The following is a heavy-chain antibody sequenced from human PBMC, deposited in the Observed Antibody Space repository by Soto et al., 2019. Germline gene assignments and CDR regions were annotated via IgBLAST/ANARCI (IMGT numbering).Heavy chain of an antibody. J-gene: IGHJ6*02. CDR1: GGSISSGGYY. Sequence: PSETLSLTCTVSGGSISSGGYYWCWIRQRPGKGLEWIGYIYYSGSTYYNPSLKSRVTISVDTSKNQFSLKLSSVTAADTAVYYCATTPGLWFGDIYGMDVWGQGTTVTVYS. CDR2: IYYSGST. D-gene: IGHD3-10*01. CDR3: ATTPGLWFGDIYGMDV. V-gene: IGHV4-31*03.